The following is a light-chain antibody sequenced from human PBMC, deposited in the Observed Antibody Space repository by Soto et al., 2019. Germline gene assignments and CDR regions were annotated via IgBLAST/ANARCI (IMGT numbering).Light chain of an antibody. J-gene: IGKJ2*01. CDR1: QRVSSN. V-gene: IGKV3-15*01. Sequence: IVMTQSPATLSVSPGERATLSCRASQRVSSNLAGDQQKPGQAPRLLIYGASTRATGIPDRFSGSGSGPEFTLTISSLQSEDVAVSPCQQYNNWPPLFGEGTKLEIK. CDR3: QQYNNWPPL. CDR2: GAS.